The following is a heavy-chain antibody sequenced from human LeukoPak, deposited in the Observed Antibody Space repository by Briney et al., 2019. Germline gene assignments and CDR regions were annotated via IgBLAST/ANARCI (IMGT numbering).Heavy chain of an antibody. CDR2: IYYSGST. J-gene: IGHJ5*02. CDR3: ASYSQGDYGDDVESGSWFYP. V-gene: IGHV4-59*13. Sequence: SETLSLTCTVSGGSISSYYWSWIRQPPGKGLERIGYIYYSGSTNYNPSRKSRVTISVDTSTTQFSLKLSSVTAADTAVYYCASYSQGDYGDDVESGSWFYPWGQRTLVTVSS. CDR1: GGSISSYY. D-gene: IGHD4-17*01.